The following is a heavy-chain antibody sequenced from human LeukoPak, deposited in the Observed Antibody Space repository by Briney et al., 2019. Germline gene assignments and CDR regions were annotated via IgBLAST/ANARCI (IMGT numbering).Heavy chain of an antibody. D-gene: IGHD7-27*01. CDR1: GYTFTSYA. V-gene: IGHV1-3*01. CDR2: INAGNGNT. CDR3: ARDGAYERGIEYYYYYYGMDV. J-gene: IGHJ6*02. Sequence: ASVKVSCKASGYTFTSYAMHWVRQAPGQRLEWMGWINAGNGNTKYSQKFQGRVTITRDTSASTAYMELSSLRSEDTAVYYCARDGAYERGIEYYYYYYGMDVWGQGTTVTVSS.